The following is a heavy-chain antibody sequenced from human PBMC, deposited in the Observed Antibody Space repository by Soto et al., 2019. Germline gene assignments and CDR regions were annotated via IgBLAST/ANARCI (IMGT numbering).Heavy chain of an antibody. CDR2: INHSGST. CDR3: AREYLRGYDFWSGYYYNWFDP. J-gene: IGHJ5*02. Sequence: SETLSLTCAVYGGSFSGYYWIWIRQPPGKGLEWIGEINHSGSTNYNPSLKSRVTISVDTSKNQFSLKLSSVTAADTAVYYCAREYLRGYDFWSGYYYNWFDPWGQGTLVTVSS. V-gene: IGHV4-34*01. CDR1: GGSFSGYY. D-gene: IGHD3-3*01.